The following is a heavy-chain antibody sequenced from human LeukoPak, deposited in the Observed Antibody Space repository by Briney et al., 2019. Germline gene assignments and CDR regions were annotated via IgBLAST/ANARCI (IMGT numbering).Heavy chain of an antibody. Sequence: GGSLRLSCTASGFTFDDFAMHWVRQVPGKGLEWVSGITGNSGALHYADSVKGRFTVSRDNAKNTVSLQMNSLRAKDTGVYYCARAPSEIGGYYPEYFRHWGQGTLVTVSS. J-gene: IGHJ1*01. CDR2: ITGNSGAL. CDR3: ARAPSEIGGYYPEYFRH. D-gene: IGHD3-22*01. V-gene: IGHV3-9*01. CDR1: GFTFDDFA.